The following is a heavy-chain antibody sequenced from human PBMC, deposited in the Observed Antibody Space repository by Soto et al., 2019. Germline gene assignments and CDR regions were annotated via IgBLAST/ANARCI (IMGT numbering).Heavy chain of an antibody. CDR1: GYSFAGYY. J-gene: IGHJ4*02. Sequence: ASLQVSCKASGYSFAGYYIHWVRQAPGQGLEWMGWINPNSGGTNYAQKFQGRVTMTRDTSISTAYMQLSRLRSDDTAVYYCARLTVPLDIVVLPAASYDYWGQGTLVTVSS. CDR3: ARLTVPLDIVVLPAASYDY. D-gene: IGHD2-2*01. V-gene: IGHV1-2*02. CDR2: INPNSGGT.